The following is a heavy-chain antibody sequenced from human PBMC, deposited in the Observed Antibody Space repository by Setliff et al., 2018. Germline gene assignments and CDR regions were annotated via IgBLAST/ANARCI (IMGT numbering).Heavy chain of an antibody. Sequence: PGESLKISCAASGFVFGTYGMHWVRQAPGKGLDWVASVRFDGSYKVYADSVKGRFTISRDNSVNTLFLQMTSLRPEDTGIYYCAKVKKPLIRGSGFDYWGRGTLVTVSS. CDR1: GFVFGTYG. CDR3: AKVKKPLIRGSGFDY. V-gene: IGHV3-30*02. D-gene: IGHD2-8*01. J-gene: IGHJ4*02. CDR2: VRFDGSYK.